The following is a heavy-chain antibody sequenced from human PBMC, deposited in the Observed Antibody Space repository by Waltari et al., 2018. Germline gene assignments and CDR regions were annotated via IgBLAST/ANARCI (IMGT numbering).Heavy chain of an antibody. V-gene: IGHV3-23*01. CDR3: AKAVSDDFWSGYYFDY. CDR1: GFPFSSYA. J-gene: IGHJ4*02. CDR2: ISGSGGST. Sequence: EVQLLESGGGLVQPGGSLRLSCAASGFPFSSYAMSWVRQAPGKGLEWVSAISGSGGSTYYADSVKGRFTISRDNSKNTLYLQMNSLRAEDTAVYYCAKAVSDDFWSGYYFDYWGQGTLVTVSS. D-gene: IGHD3-3*01.